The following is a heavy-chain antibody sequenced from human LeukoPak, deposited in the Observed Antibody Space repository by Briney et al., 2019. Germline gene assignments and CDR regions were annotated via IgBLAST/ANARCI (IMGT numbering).Heavy chain of an antibody. Sequence: SETLSLTCTVSGGSISSSGYYWGWIRQPPGKGLEWIGSIYYSGSTYYNPSLKSRVTISVDTSKNQFSLKLSSVTAADTAVYYCARHSRFGVVVITHFDYWGQGTLVTVSS. CDR3: ARHSRFGVVVITHFDY. D-gene: IGHD3-22*01. CDR2: IYYSGST. V-gene: IGHV4-39*01. CDR1: GGSISSSGYY. J-gene: IGHJ4*02.